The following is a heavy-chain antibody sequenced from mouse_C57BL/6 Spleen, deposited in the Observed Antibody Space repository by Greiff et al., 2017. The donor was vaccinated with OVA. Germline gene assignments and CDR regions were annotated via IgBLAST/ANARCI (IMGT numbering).Heavy chain of an antibody. J-gene: IGHJ4*01. Sequence: DVKLVESGGGLVQPGGSLSLSCAASGFTFTDYYLSWVRQPPVKALEWLGFIRNKANGYTTEYSASVKGRFTISRDNSQSILYLQMNALRAEDSTTYYCASARDDGSSYGYYAMDYWGQGTSVTVSS. CDR1: GFTFTDYY. CDR2: IRNKANGYTT. D-gene: IGHD1-1*01. V-gene: IGHV7-3*01. CDR3: ASARDDGSSYGYYAMDY.